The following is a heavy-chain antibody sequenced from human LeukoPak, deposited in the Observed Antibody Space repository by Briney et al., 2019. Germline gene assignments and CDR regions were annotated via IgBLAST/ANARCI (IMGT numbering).Heavy chain of an antibody. CDR2: IYSGGST. CDR1: GLTFSNYA. V-gene: IGHV3-66*01. J-gene: IGHJ4*02. CDR3: ARGVMDY. Sequence: GGSLRLSCAASGLTFSNYAMSWVRQAPGKGLEWVSVIYSGGSTYYAASVKGRFTISRDNSKNTLYLQMNSLRAEDTAVYYCARGVMDYWGQGTLVTVSS. D-gene: IGHD2-21*01.